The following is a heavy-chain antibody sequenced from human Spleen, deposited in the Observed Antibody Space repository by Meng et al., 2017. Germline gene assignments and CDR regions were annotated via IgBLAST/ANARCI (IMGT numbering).Heavy chain of an antibody. CDR2: INSDGSAT. D-gene: IGHD6-19*01. V-gene: IGHV3-74*01. J-gene: IGHJ4*02. CDR3: ARDHYSSGSYYFDY. CDR1: KFIFSNYW. Sequence: GESLKISCAASKFIFSNYWMHWVRQAPGKELVWVSRINSDGSATSYADSVKGRFTISRDNSKNTLYLQMNSLRAEDTAVYYCARDHYSSGSYYFDYWGQGTLVTVSS.